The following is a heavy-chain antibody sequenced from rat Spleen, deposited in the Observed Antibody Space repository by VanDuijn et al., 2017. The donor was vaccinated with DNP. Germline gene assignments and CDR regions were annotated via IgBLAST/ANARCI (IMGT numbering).Heavy chain of an antibody. Sequence: QVQLTESGPGLVQSSETLSLTCTVAGFSLTSNNVHWVRQPPGKGLEWMGVIWNNGGTRYNSGLKSRLSISRDTSKSQVFLKMHSLQIEDTATYYCARSPETSYIYFPWVHWGQGTLVTVSS. CDR2: IWNNGGT. CDR3: ARSPETSYIYFPWVH. CDR1: GFSLTSNN. J-gene: IGHJ3*01. V-gene: IGHV2-41*01. D-gene: IGHD1-2*01.